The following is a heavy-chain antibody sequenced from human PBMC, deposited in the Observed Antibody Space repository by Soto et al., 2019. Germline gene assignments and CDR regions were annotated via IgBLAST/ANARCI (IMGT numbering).Heavy chain of an antibody. CDR3: ARAIYPTAPYYFDY. V-gene: IGHV4-34*01. J-gene: IGHJ4*02. Sequence: QVQLQQWGAGLLKPSETLSLTCAVYGGSFSGYYWSWIRQPPGKGLEWIGEINHSGSTNYNPSLKSRVTISVDTSKNQFSLKLSSVTAADTAVYYCARAIYPTAPYYFDYWGQGTLVTVSS. D-gene: IGHD5-18*01. CDR2: INHSGST. CDR1: GGSFSGYY.